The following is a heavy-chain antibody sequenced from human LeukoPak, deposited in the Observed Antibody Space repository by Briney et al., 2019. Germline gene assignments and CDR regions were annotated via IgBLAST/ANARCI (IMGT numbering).Heavy chain of an antibody. Sequence: GASVKVSCKASGYTFTSYGISWVRQAPGQGLEWMGWISAYNGNTNYAQKLQGRVTMTTDTSTSTAYMELRSLRSDDTAVYYCASGPDSLGYSSSWYSDYWGQGTLVTVSS. CDR2: ISAYNGNT. D-gene: IGHD6-13*01. J-gene: IGHJ4*02. CDR3: ASGPDSLGYSSSWYSDY. V-gene: IGHV1-18*01. CDR1: GYTFTSYG.